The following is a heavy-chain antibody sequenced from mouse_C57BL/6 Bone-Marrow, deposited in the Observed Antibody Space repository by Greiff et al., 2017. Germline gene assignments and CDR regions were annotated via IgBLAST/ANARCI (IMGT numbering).Heavy chain of an antibody. CDR1: GYTFTNYW. Sequence: QVQLQQSGAELVRPGTSVKMSCKASGYTFTNYWIGWAKQRPGHGLEWIGDIYPGGGYTNYNEKFKGKATLTADKSSSTAYMQFSSLTSEDSAMYYYAREGYYGSNLFAYWGQGTLVTVSA. CDR2: IYPGGGYT. V-gene: IGHV1-63*01. D-gene: IGHD1-1*01. CDR3: AREGYYGSNLFAY. J-gene: IGHJ3*01.